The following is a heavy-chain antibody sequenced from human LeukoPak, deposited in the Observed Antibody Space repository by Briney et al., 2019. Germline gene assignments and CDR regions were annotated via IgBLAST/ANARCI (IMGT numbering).Heavy chain of an antibody. Sequence: QPGGSLRLSCAASGFTFSDYLMTWVRQLPGKGLEWVANVGRDGSEKNVDSVEGRFTISRDNAKKSLDLEMNSLRVEDTALYYCAKVGTWELQRVFENWGQGTLVTVSS. CDR1: GFTFSDYL. D-gene: IGHD1-26*01. CDR2: VGRDGSEK. CDR3: AKVGTWELQRVFEN. V-gene: IGHV3-7*01. J-gene: IGHJ4*02.